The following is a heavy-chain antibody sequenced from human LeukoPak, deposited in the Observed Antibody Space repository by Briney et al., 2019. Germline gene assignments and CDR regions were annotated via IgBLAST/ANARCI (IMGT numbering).Heavy chain of an antibody. D-gene: IGHD5-12*01. V-gene: IGHV1-69*13. Sequence: ASVKVSCKASGGTFSSYATSWVRQAPGQGLEWMGGIIPIFGTANYAQKFQGRVTITADESTSTAYMELNSLRAEDTAVYYCARAVGYSGYELGGYWGQGTLVTVSS. CDR2: IIPIFGTA. CDR3: ARAVGYSGYELGGY. CDR1: GGTFSSYA. J-gene: IGHJ4*02.